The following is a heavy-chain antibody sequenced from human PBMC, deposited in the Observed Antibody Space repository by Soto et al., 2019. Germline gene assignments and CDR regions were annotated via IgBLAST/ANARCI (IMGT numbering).Heavy chain of an antibody. CDR2: IYTSGST. CDR1: GGSISSYY. CDR3: ARAPPLYYYDSSGYALSYYYGMDV. Sequence: QVQLQESGPGLVKPSETLSLTCTVSGGSISSYYWSWIRQPAGKGLEWIGRIYTSGSTNYNPSLKGRVTMSVDTSKNQFSLKLSSVTAADTAVYYCARAPPLYYYDSSGYALSYYYGMDVWGQGTTVTVSS. D-gene: IGHD3-22*01. V-gene: IGHV4-4*07. J-gene: IGHJ6*02.